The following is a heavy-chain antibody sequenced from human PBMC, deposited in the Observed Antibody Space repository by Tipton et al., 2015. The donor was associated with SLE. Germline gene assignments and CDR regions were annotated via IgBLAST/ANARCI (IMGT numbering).Heavy chain of an antibody. CDR1: GGSISSSSYY. CDR3: ARLGYYDSSAGC. D-gene: IGHD3-22*01. CDR2: IYYSGST. J-gene: IGHJ4*02. V-gene: IGHV4-39*01. Sequence: TLSLTCTVSGGSISSSSYYWGWIRQPPGKGLEWIGSIYYSGSTYYNPSLKSRVTMSVDTFKNQFSLNLSSVTAADTAVYYCARLGYYDSSAGCWGQGTLVTVSS.